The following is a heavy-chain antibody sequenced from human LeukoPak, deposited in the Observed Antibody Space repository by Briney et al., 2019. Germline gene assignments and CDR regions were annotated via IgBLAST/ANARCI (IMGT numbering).Heavy chain of an antibody. Sequence: GGSLRLSCAASGFTFSSYAMHWVRQAPGKGLEWVAVISYDGSNKYYADSVKGRFTISRDNSKNTLYLQMNSLRAEDTAVYYCAREGVYGPEYFQHWGQGTLVTVSS. CDR1: GFTFSSYA. CDR2: ISYDGSNK. V-gene: IGHV3-30-3*01. J-gene: IGHJ1*01. CDR3: AREGVYGPEYFQH. D-gene: IGHD3-10*01.